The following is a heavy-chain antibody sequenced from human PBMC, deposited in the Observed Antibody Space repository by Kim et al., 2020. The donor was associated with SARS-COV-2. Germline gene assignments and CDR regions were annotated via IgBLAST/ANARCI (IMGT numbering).Heavy chain of an antibody. V-gene: IGHV1-69*01. D-gene: IGHD3-10*01. Sequence: FQGRVTITADESTSTAYMELSSLRSEDTAVYYCARDQGRWFGELSDAFDIWGQGTMVTVSS. CDR3: ARDQGRWFGELSDAFDI. J-gene: IGHJ3*02.